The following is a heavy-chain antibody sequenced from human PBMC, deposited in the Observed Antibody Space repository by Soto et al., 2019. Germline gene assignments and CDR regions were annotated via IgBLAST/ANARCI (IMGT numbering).Heavy chain of an antibody. CDR2: IYYSGST. D-gene: IGHD1-20*01. Sequence: QVQLQESGPGLVKPSQTLSLTCTVSGGPINSGEYYWSWIRQPPGKGLAWLGYIYYSGSTYYNPSLKSRLSISIDKSKSQSSLNLTSVTAADTAVYYCARDTRYNWNYFDYWGQGILVAVSS. V-gene: IGHV4-30-4*01. CDR1: GGPINSGEYY. J-gene: IGHJ4*02. CDR3: ARDTRYNWNYFDY.